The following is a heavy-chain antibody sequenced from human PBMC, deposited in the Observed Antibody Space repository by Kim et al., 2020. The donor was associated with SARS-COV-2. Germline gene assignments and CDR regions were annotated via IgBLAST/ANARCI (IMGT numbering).Heavy chain of an antibody. V-gene: IGHV3-48*03. CDR3: ARVFDWLLPFDY. J-gene: IGHJ4*02. D-gene: IGHD3-9*01. CDR2: ISSSGSTI. CDR1: GFTFSSYE. Sequence: GGSLRLSCAASGFTFSSYEMNWVRQAPGKGLEWVSYISSSGSTIYYADSVKGRFTISRDNAKNSLYLQMNSLRAEDTAVYYCARVFDWLLPFDYWGQGTLVTVSS.